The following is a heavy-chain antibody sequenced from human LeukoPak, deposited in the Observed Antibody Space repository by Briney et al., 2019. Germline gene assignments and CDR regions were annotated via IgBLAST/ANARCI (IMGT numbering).Heavy chain of an antibody. CDR2: IYYSGST. J-gene: IGHJ4*02. CDR3: ATVRFLEWSPFDY. V-gene: IGHV4-38-2*02. D-gene: IGHD3-3*01. Sequence: SSETLSLTCTVSGYSVSSGYYWGWIRQPPGKGLEWIGSIYYSGSTYYNPSLKSRVTISVDTSKNQFSLKLSSVTAADTAVYYCATVRFLEWSPFDYWGQGTLVTVSS. CDR1: GYSVSSGYY.